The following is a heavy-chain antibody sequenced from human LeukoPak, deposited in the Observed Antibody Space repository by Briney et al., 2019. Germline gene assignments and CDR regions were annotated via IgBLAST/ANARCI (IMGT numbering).Heavy chain of an antibody. CDR2: ISSSGSTI. Sequence: GVSLRLSCSASGFTFSSYEMNWVRQSPGKGLEWVSYISSSGSTIYYADSVKGRFTISRDNAKNSLYLQMNSLSAEDTAVYYCARDEGDRAGWDYYYYGMDVWGKGTTVTVSS. V-gene: IGHV3-48*03. J-gene: IGHJ6*04. CDR1: GFTFSSYE. CDR3: ARDEGDRAGWDYYYYGMDV. D-gene: IGHD2-21*02.